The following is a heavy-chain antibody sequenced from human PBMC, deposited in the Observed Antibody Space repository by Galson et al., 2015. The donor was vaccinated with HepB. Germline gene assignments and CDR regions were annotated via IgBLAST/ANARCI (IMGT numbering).Heavy chain of an antibody. D-gene: IGHD2-15*01. CDR2: ISGSGGST. CDR1: GFTFDDYA. CDR3: AKSRGEHIVVVVAATW. V-gene: IGHV3-23*01. Sequence: SLRLSCAASGFTFDDYAMHWVRQAPGKGLEWVSAISGSGGSTYYADSVKGRFTISRDNSKNTLYLQMNSLRAEDTAVYYCAKSRGEHIVVVVAATWWGQGTLVTVSS. J-gene: IGHJ4*02.